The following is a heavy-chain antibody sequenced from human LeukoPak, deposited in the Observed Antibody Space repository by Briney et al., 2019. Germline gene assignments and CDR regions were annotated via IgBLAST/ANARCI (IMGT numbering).Heavy chain of an antibody. Sequence: ASVKVSCKASGYTFTSYYMHWVRQAPGQGLEWMGIINPSGGSTSYAQKFQGRVTMTRDTSTSTVYMELSSLRSDDTAVYYCARSHYYDFWSGNTRPTTMSYGMDVWGQGTTVTVSS. CDR1: GYTFTSYY. D-gene: IGHD3-3*01. CDR2: INPSGGST. CDR3: ARSHYYDFWSGNTRPTTMSYGMDV. V-gene: IGHV1-46*01. J-gene: IGHJ6*02.